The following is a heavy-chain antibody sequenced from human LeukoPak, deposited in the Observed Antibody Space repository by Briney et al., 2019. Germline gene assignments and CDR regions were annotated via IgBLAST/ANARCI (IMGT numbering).Heavy chain of an antibody. CDR2: ISTYNGNT. CDR3: AREDYGSFDC. V-gene: IGHV1-18*01. D-gene: IGHD4/OR15-4a*01. Sequence: ASVKVSCKASGYTFTSYVISWVRQAPGQGLEWMGWISTYNGNTNYTQKLQGRVTMTTDTSTNTAYMELRSLRSDDTAVYYCAREDYGSFDCWGQGTLVTVSS. CDR1: GYTFTSYV. J-gene: IGHJ4*02.